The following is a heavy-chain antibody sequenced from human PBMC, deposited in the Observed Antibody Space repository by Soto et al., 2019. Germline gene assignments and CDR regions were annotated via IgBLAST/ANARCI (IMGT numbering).Heavy chain of an antibody. CDR2: ISYDGSNK. J-gene: IGHJ6*02. D-gene: IGHD6-19*01. V-gene: IGHV3-30*18. CDR1: GFTFSSYG. CDR3: AKERYSSGWYSYYYYGMDV. Sequence: RLSCAASGFTFSSYGMHWVLQAPGKWLDWVAVISYDGSNKYYADSVKGRFTISRDNSKNTLYLQMNSLRAEDTAVYYCAKERYSSGWYSYYYYGMDVWGQGTTVTV.